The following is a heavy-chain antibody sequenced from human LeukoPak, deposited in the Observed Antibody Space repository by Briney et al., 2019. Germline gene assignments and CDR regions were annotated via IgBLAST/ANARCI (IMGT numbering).Heavy chain of an antibody. D-gene: IGHD5-24*01. CDR3: ARGRDGYNLVDAFDI. J-gene: IGHJ3*02. CDR1: GFTFSNYR. CDR2: ISSSSIYI. Sequence: GGSLRLSCAASGFTFSNYRMNWVRQAPGKGLEWVSSISSSSIYIYYADSLKGRFTISRDNAKNSLYLQMNSLRAEDTTVYYCARGRDGYNLVDAFDIWGQGILVIVSS. V-gene: IGHV3-21*01.